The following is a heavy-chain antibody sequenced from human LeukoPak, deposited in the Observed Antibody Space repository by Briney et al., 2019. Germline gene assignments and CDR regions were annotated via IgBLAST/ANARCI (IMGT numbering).Heavy chain of an antibody. D-gene: IGHD2-21*01. V-gene: IGHV3-48*03. J-gene: IGHJ4*02. Sequence: GGSLRLSCAASGFTFSSYEMNWVRQAPGKGLEWVSYISSSGSTIYYAASVKGRFTISRDNAKNSLYLQMNSLRAEDTAVYYCARDGWWLTVWGQGTLVTVSS. CDR1: GFTFSSYE. CDR2: ISSSGSTI. CDR3: ARDGWWLTV.